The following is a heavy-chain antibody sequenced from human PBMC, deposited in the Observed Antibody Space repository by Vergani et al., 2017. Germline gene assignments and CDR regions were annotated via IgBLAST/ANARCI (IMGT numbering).Heavy chain of an antibody. D-gene: IGHD3-10*01. Sequence: EVQLLESGGGLVQPGGSLRLSCAASGSTVSGNYMTWVRQAPGKGLEWVSHIYSGDETYYADSVKGRFTISRDNSMNTLDLQMNSLRTQDTAVYYCATVGSGTSGSLHYNFYSDVWGKGTPVTVS. V-gene: IGHV3-66*02. CDR2: IYSGDET. CDR3: ATVGSGTSGSLHYNFYSDV. J-gene: IGHJ6*03. CDR1: GSTVSGNY.